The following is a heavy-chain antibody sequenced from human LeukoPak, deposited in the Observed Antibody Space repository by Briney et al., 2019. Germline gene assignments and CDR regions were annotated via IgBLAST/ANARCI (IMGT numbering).Heavy chain of an antibody. Sequence: SGTLSLTCAVSGGSISTSNWWSWVRQPPGKGLEWIGEIYHSGSTNYNPSLKSRVTISVDKSKNQFSLKLSSVTAADTAVYYCARLNLIGSSPVHHYDFWGQGTLVTVSS. CDR2: IYHSGST. J-gene: IGHJ4*02. CDR1: GGSISTSNW. V-gene: IGHV4-4*02. CDR3: ARLNLIGSSPVHHYDF. D-gene: IGHD6-13*01.